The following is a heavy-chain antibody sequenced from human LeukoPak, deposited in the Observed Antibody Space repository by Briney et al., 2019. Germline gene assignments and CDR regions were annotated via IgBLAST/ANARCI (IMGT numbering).Heavy chain of an antibody. CDR2: IIPNSGVT. CDR1: GYTFTGNY. Sequence: ASVKVSCKASGYTFTGNYLHWVRQAPGQGLEWMGWIIPNSGVTNYAQKFQGRVTMTRDTSITTVYMELTRLSSDDTAVYYCARDQGGFDHWGQGTLVTVSS. CDR3: ARDQGGFDH. V-gene: IGHV1-2*02. D-gene: IGHD2-15*01. J-gene: IGHJ4*02.